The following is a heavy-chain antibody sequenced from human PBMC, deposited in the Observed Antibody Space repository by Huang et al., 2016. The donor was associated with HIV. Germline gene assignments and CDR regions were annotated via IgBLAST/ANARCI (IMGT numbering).Heavy chain of an antibody. CDR1: GGSFSGCY. J-gene: IGHJ4*02. D-gene: IGHD3-22*01. V-gene: IGHV4-34*01. CDR2: MNNGGTT. CDR3: ARARYYYDTGGYWGLDF. Sequence: QVQLQQWGAGLLKPSETLSVTCAVYGGSFSGCYWTWLRKPPGKGLEWIGEMNNGGTTKNNPSLRSRVTISVDTAKNHFSLNLRSVTAADTAVYYCARARYYYDTGGYWGLDFWGQGTLVTVSS.